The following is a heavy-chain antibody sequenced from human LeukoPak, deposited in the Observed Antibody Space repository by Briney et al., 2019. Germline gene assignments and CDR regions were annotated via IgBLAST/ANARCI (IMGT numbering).Heavy chain of an antibody. CDR1: GYTFTSYA. CDR2: INTNTGNP. J-gene: IGHJ6*03. V-gene: IGHV7-4-1*02. Sequence: ASVKVSCKASGYTFTSYAMNRVRQAPGQGLEWMGWINTNTGNPTYAQGFTGRFVFSLDTSVSTAYLQISSLKAEDTAVYYCARDWWARRVAYYYYYMDVWGKGTTVTVSS. D-gene: IGHD2-15*01. CDR3: ARDWWARRVAYYYYYMDV.